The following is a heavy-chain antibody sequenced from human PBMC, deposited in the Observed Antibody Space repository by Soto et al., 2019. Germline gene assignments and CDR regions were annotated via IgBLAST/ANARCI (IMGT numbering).Heavy chain of an antibody. D-gene: IGHD4-17*01. Sequence: QVQLVQSGAEVKKPGASVKVSCKASGYTFTSYAMHWVRQAPGQRLEWMGWINAGNGNTKYSQKFQGRVTITRDTSASTGYMELSNLRSEDTAVYYCARERTTVTPDDAFDIWGQGTMVTVSS. CDR1: GYTFTSYA. J-gene: IGHJ3*02. V-gene: IGHV1-3*01. CDR2: INAGNGNT. CDR3: ARERTTVTPDDAFDI.